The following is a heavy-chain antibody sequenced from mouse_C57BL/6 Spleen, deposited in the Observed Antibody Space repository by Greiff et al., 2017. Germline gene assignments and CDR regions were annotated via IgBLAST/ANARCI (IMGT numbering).Heavy chain of an antibody. V-gene: IGHV5-6*01. CDR1: GFTFSSYG. CDR3: ARHYEYAFAY. J-gene: IGHJ3*01. Sequence: EVQLVESGGDLVKPGGSLKLSCAASGFTFSSYGMSWVRQTPDTRLEWVATISSGGSYPYYPDSVKGRFTICRDNAKNTLYLQMSSLKSEDTAMDYCARHYEYAFAYWGQGTLVTVSA. CDR2: ISSGGSYP. D-gene: IGHD2-4*01.